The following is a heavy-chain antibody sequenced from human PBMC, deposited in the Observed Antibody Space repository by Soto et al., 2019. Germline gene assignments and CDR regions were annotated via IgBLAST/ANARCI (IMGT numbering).Heavy chain of an antibody. V-gene: IGHV4-31*03. CDR1: GGSISSGGYY. CDR3: AREGTYNIAAARSAVYNWFDP. D-gene: IGHD6-13*01. CDR2: IYYSGST. J-gene: IGHJ5*02. Sequence: SETLSLTCTVSGGSISSGGYYWSWIRQHPGKGLEWIGYIYYSGSTYYNPSLKSRVTISVDTSKNQFSLKLSSVTAADTAVYYCAREGTYNIAAARSAVYNWFDPWGQGTLVTVSS.